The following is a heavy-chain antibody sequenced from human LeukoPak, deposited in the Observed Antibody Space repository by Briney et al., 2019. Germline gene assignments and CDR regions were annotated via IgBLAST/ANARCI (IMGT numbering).Heavy chain of an antibody. CDR1: GFTSSSYP. CDR3: ARDSYYYDR. CDR2: ITSDRGST. V-gene: IGHV3-64*01. J-gene: IGHJ4*02. Sequence: GGSLRLSCAASGFTSSSYPMHWVRQAPGKRLEYVSAITSDRGSTYYANSVKGRFTISRDNSRNTLYLQMDSLRVEDMAVYYCARDSYYYDRWGQGTLVTVSS. D-gene: IGHD3-22*01.